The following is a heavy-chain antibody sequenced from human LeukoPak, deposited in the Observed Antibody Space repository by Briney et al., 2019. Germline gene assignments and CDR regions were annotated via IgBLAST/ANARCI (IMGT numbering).Heavy chain of an antibody. CDR2: ISAYNGNT. J-gene: IGHJ4*02. CDR3: ARSRSLTGTTGY. V-gene: IGHV1-18*01. CDR1: GYTFTSYG. Sequence: ASVKVSCKASGYTFTSYGISWVRQAPGQGLEWMGWISAYNGNTNYAQKFQGRVTMTRDMSTSTVYMELSSLRSEDTAVYYCARSRSLTGTTGYWGQGTLVTVSS. D-gene: IGHD1-7*01.